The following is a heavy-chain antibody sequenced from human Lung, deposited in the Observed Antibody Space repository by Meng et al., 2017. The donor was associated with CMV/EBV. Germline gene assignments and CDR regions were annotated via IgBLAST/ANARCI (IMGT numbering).Heavy chain of an antibody. CDR1: GFTFSSYA. CDR3: ARDLSFSGWYRNAFDI. CDR2: ISYDGSNK. V-gene: IGHV3-30*04. J-gene: IGHJ3*02. D-gene: IGHD6-19*01. Sequence: SLKISXAASGFTFSSYAMHWVRQAPGKGLEWVAVISYDGSNKYYADSVKGRFTISRDNSKNTLYLQMNSLRAEDTAVYYCARDLSFSGWYRNAFDIWGQGTRVTVSS.